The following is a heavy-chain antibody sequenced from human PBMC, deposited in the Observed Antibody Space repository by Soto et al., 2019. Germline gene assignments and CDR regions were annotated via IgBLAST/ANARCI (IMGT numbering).Heavy chain of an antibody. CDR2: ISAYNGNT. CDR1: GYTFTSYG. CDR3: ARGKTSRTFSYGMDV. J-gene: IGHJ6*02. Sequence: GASVKVSCKASGYTFTSYGISWVRQAPGQGLEWMGWISAYNGNTNYAQKLQGRVTMTTDTSTSTAYMELRSLRAEDTAVYYCARGKTSRTFSYGMDVWGQGSTVTVSS. D-gene: IGHD3-3*01. V-gene: IGHV1-18*01.